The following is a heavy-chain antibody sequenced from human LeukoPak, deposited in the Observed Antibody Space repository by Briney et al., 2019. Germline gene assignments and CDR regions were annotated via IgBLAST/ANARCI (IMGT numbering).Heavy chain of an antibody. CDR2: ISAYSGYT. D-gene: IGHD5/OR15-5a*01. CDR1: GYTFTNYG. V-gene: IGHV1-18*01. Sequence: GASVKVSCKASGYTFTNYGISWVRQAPGHGLEWMGWISAYSGYTHYAQKIQGRVTVTTEASTSTAYMELRSLTSYDTAVYYCARDAVSTTTAGGIDYWGQGTLVTVSS. CDR3: ARDAVSTTTAGGIDY. J-gene: IGHJ4*02.